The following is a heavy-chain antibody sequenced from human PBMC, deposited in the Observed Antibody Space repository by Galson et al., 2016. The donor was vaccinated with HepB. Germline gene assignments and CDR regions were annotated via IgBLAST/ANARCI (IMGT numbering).Heavy chain of an antibody. J-gene: IGHJ6*02. V-gene: IGHV6-1*01. CDR1: GDSVSSNSAA. CDR3: AREGPLSRTSYGMDV. CDR2: TYYRSKWYN. Sequence: CAISGDSVSSNSAAWNWIRQSPSRGLEWLGRTYYRSKWYNHHAVSVKSRITINPDTSKNQFSLHLNSVTPEDTAVYYCAREGPLSRTSYGMDVWGQGTTVTVSS. D-gene: IGHD2-2*01.